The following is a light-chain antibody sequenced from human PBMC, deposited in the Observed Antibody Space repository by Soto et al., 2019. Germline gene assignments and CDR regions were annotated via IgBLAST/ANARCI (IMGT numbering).Light chain of an antibody. V-gene: IGKV1-5*01. J-gene: IGKJ2*01. CDR1: QSISTW. Sequence: DIQMTQSPSTVSASVGDGVTITCRARQSISTWLAWYQQKPGKAPNLLIYDASTLESGGPSGFSGSGSGTEFTLTSSSLQPDDSATDYCQQYNSYPYTFGQGTKLEIK. CDR2: DAS. CDR3: QQYNSYPYT.